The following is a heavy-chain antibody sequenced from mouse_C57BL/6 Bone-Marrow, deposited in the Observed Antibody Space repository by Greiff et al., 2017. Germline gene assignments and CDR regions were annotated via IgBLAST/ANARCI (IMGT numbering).Heavy chain of an antibody. V-gene: IGHV1-82*01. CDR1: GYAFSSSW. D-gene: IGHD2-2*01. CDR3: ARGGWLPLYWYFDV. CDR2: IYPGDGDT. Sequence: QVQLQQSGPELVKPGASVKISCKASGYAFSSSWMNWVKQRPGKGLEWIGRIYPGDGDTNYNGKFKGKATFTADTSSNTAYMQLSSLTTEDSAIYYCARGGWLPLYWYFDVWGTGTTVTVSS. J-gene: IGHJ1*03.